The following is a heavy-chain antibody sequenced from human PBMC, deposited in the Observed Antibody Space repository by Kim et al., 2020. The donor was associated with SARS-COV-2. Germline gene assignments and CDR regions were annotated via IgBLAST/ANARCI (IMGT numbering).Heavy chain of an antibody. CDR3: TRSIAVAGTTVDY. Sequence: GGSLRLSCAASGFTFSGSAMHWVRQASGKGLEWVGRIRSKANSYATAYAASVKGRFTISRDDSKNTAYLQMNSLKTEDTAVYYCTRSIAVAGTTVDYWGQGTLVTVSS. CDR2: IRSKANSYAT. V-gene: IGHV3-73*01. J-gene: IGHJ4*02. CDR1: GFTFSGSA. D-gene: IGHD6-19*01.